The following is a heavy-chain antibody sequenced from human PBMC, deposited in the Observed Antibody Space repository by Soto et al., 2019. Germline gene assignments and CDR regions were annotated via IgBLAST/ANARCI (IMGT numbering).Heavy chain of an antibody. CDR2: INPSGGST. Sequence: ASVKVSCKASGYTFTSYYMHWVRQAPGQGLEWMGIINPSGGSTSYAQKFQGRVTMTRDTSTSTVYMELSGLRSEDTAVYYCARHQHFFGFPHDAFDIWGQGTMVTVSS. V-gene: IGHV1-46*01. J-gene: IGHJ3*02. CDR1: GYTFTSYY. D-gene: IGHD3-3*01. CDR3: ARHQHFFGFPHDAFDI.